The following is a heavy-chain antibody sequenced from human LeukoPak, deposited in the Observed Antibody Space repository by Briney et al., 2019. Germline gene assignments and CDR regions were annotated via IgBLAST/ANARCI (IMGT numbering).Heavy chain of an antibody. D-gene: IGHD1-20*01. CDR3: AKFRTWGLDDNWNAVDN. Sequence: ASVKVSCKASGYTFTGYYMHWVRQAPGQGLEWMGWINPNSGGTNYAQKFQGRVAMTRDKSISTAYMELHSLTSDDTAVYYCAKFRTWGLDDNWNAVDNWGQGTLVTVSS. J-gene: IGHJ4*02. CDR2: INPNSGGT. V-gene: IGHV1-2*02. CDR1: GYTFTGYY.